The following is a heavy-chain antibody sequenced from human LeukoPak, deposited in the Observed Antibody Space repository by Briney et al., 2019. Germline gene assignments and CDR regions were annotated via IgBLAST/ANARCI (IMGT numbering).Heavy chain of an antibody. CDR3: ARATVTTPDY. J-gene: IGHJ4*02. CDR2: ISYDGSNK. D-gene: IGHD4-17*01. Sequence: GGSLRLSCAASGFTFSSYEMNWVGQAPGKGLEWVAVISYDGSNKYYADSVKGRFTISRDNSKNTLYLQMNSLRAEDTAVYYCARATVTTPDYWGQGTLVTVSS. CDR1: GFTFSSYE. V-gene: IGHV3-30-3*01.